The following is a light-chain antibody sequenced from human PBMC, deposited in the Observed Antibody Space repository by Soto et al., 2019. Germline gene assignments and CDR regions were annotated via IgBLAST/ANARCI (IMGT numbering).Light chain of an antibody. V-gene: IGLV1-47*01. Sequence: QSVLTQPPSASGTPGQRVTISCSGSSSNIGSNYVYWYQQLPGTAPKLLIYRNNQRPSGVPDGFSGSKSGTSAPLAISGLRSADEADYYCAAWDDSLGGWVFGGGTKLTVL. CDR2: RNN. CDR1: SSNIGSNY. CDR3: AAWDDSLGGWV. J-gene: IGLJ3*02.